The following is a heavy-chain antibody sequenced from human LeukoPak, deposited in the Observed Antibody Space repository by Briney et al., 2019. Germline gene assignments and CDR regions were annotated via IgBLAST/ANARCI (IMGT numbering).Heavy chain of an antibody. Sequence: GGSLRLSCAASGFTFSSCGMHWVRQAPGKGLEWVAVISYDGSNKYYADSVKGRFTISRDNSKNTLYLQMNSLRAEDTAVYYCARALAGRSGYSDAFDIWGQGTMVTVPS. CDR1: GFTFSSCG. D-gene: IGHD3-22*01. J-gene: IGHJ3*02. V-gene: IGHV3-30*03. CDR2: ISYDGSNK. CDR3: ARALAGRSGYSDAFDI.